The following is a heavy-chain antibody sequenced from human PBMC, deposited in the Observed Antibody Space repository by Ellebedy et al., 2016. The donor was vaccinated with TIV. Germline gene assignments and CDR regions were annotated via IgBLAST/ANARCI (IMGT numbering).Heavy chain of an antibody. CDR3: ARDGSTVYDY. CDR2: IYPGSGGT. D-gene: IGHD1-26*01. V-gene: IGHV1-2*02. CDR1: GYTFTSYY. Sequence: ASVKVSXXVSGYTFTSYYIHWVRQAPGQGLEWMGWIYPGSGGTEYAQKFQGRVTMTRDASISTVYMELSRLRSDDTALYFCARDGSTVYDYWGQGTVVTVSS. J-gene: IGHJ4*02.